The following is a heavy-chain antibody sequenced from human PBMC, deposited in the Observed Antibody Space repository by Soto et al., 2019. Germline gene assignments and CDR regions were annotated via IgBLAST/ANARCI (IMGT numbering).Heavy chain of an antibody. CDR1: GGTFSSYA. Sequence: ASVKVSCKASGGTFSSYAISWVREAPGQGLEWMGWISAYNGNTNYAQKLQGRVTMTTDTSTSTAYMELRSLRSDDTAVYYCARDEGLGVLDYWGQGTLVTVSS. CDR3: ARDEGLGVLDY. CDR2: ISAYNGNT. J-gene: IGHJ4*02. V-gene: IGHV1-18*01.